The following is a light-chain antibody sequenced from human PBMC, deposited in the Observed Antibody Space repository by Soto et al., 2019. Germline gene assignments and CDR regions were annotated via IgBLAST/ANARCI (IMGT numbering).Light chain of an antibody. J-gene: IGKJ4*01. V-gene: IGKV1-5*01. CDR2: DAS. CDR3: QQYECLPIT. Sequence: DIQMTQSPSTLSASVGDRVPITCRASQSISSWLAWYQQKQGKAPKPWINDASNLETGVPSRFSGSVSGTYSTLNISSLQPEDSATYYGQQYECLPITFGGGTKVDIK. CDR1: QSISSW.